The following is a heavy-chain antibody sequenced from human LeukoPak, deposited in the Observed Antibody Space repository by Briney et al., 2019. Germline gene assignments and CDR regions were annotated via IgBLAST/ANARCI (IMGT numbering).Heavy chain of an antibody. J-gene: IGHJ4*02. CDR1: GFTFSSYG. CDR3: ARLNARDYYFDY. V-gene: IGHV3-33*01. CDR2: IWYDGSNK. Sequence: GGSLRLSRAASGFTFSSYGMHWVRQAPGKGLEWVAVIWYDGSNKYYADSVKGRFTISRDNSKNTLYLQMNSLRAEDTAVYYCARLNARDYYFDYWGQGTLVTVSS.